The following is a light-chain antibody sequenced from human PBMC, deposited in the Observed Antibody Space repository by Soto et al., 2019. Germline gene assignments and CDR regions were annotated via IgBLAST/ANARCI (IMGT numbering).Light chain of an antibody. J-gene: IGKJ4*01. CDR3: QETISTPSFT. Sequence: DIQMTQSPSSLSASVGDGVTITCRASQSISNYVNWYQQKPGKAPKLLIYAASRLQSGVPSRFSGTGSRTDFTLTISSLQPEDFATYYCQETISTPSFTFGGGTKVEI. CDR1: QSISNY. CDR2: AAS. V-gene: IGKV1-39*01.